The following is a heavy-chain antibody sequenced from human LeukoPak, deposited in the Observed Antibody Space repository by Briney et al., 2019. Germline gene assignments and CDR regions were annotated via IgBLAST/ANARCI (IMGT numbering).Heavy chain of an antibody. Sequence: GASVKVSCKASGYTFTSYGISWVRQAPGQGLEWMGWISAYNGNTNYAQKLQGRVTMTTDTSTSTAYMELRSLRSDDTAVYYCARPQPPFCSSTSCYPDYWGQGTLVTVSS. CDR3: ARPQPPFCSSTSCYPDY. CDR2: ISAYNGNT. J-gene: IGHJ4*02. CDR1: GYTFTSYG. D-gene: IGHD2-2*01. V-gene: IGHV1-18*01.